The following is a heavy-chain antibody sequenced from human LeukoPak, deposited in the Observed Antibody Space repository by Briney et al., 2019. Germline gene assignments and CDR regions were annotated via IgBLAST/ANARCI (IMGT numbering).Heavy chain of an antibody. Sequence: SETLSLTCAVYGGSFSGYYWSWIRQPPGKGLEWIGEINHSGSTNYNPSLKSRVTISVDASKNQFSLKLSSVTAADTAVYYCARVEYSSSWYWFDPWGQGTLVTVSS. J-gene: IGHJ5*02. D-gene: IGHD6-13*01. V-gene: IGHV4-34*01. CDR3: ARVEYSSSWYWFDP. CDR2: INHSGST. CDR1: GGSFSGYY.